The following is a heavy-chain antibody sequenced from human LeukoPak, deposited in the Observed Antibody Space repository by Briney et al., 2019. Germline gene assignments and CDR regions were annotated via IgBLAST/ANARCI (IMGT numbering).Heavy chain of an antibody. J-gene: IGHJ5*02. CDR1: GGSFSGYY. D-gene: IGHD3-16*02. V-gene: IGHV4-34*09. CDR2: INHSGST. Sequence: PSETLSLTCAVYGGSFSGYYWSWIRQPPGKGLEWIGEINHSGSTNYNPSLKSRVTIPVDTSKNQFSLKLSSVTAADTAVYYCARVLGDYVWGSYRYSWFDPWGQGTLVTVSS. CDR3: ARVLGDYVWGSYRYSWFDP.